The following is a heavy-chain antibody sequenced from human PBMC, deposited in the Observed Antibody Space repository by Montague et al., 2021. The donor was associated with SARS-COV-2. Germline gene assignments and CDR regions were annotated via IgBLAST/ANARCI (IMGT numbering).Heavy chain of an antibody. Sequence: ETLSLTCSVSGDSISRSHYFWAWIRQPPGMGLEWIGSIYFTGKTYYHPSLKSRVTISIDTSKNHFFLRLSSVTAADSAVFYCARWGLNNAFDIWGLGTMITISS. CDR2: IYFTGKT. CDR3: ARWGLNNAFDI. CDR1: GDSISRSHYF. J-gene: IGHJ3*02. V-gene: IGHV4-39*02. D-gene: IGHD1/OR15-1a*01.